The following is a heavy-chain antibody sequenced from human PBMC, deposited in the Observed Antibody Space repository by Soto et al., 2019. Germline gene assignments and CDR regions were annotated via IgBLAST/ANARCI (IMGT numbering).Heavy chain of an antibody. Sequence: QVQLQESGPGLVKPSETLSLTCTVSGGSISSYYWSWIRQPPGKGLEWIGYIYYSGSTNYNPSLKSRVTIAVDTSKNQFSLKLSSVTAADTAVYYCARAGGITDGGAFDIWGQGTMVTVSS. CDR2: IYYSGST. J-gene: IGHJ3*02. CDR3: ARAGGITDGGAFDI. CDR1: GGSISSYY. D-gene: IGHD1-20*01. V-gene: IGHV4-59*01.